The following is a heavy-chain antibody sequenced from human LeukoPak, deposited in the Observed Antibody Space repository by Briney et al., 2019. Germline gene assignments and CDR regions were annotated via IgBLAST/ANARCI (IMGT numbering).Heavy chain of an antibody. CDR3: ARWVSGGIAAAGTTLDYYGMDV. V-gene: IGHV1-2*02. Sequence: ASVKVSCKASGYTFTGYYMHWVRQAPGQGLEWMGWINPNSGGTNYAQKFQGRVTMTRDTPISTAYMELSRLRSDDTAAYYCARWVSGGIAAAGTTLDYYGMDVWGQGTTVTVSS. CDR1: GYTFTGYY. J-gene: IGHJ6*02. D-gene: IGHD6-13*01. CDR2: INPNSGGT.